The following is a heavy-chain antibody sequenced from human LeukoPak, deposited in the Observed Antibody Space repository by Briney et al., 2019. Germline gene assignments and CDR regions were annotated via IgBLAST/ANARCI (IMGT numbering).Heavy chain of an antibody. V-gene: IGHV3-23*01. D-gene: IGHD3-3*02. Sequence: GGSLRLSCAASGFSFSTSAMSWVRQAPGKGLEWVSAISGSGGNTYYADSVKGRFTISRDNSKNTLYLQMNSLRAEDTAVYYCAIPIHFWSGYYSYWGQGTLVTVSS. CDR2: ISGSGGNT. CDR1: GFSFSTSA. J-gene: IGHJ4*02. CDR3: AIPIHFWSGYYSY.